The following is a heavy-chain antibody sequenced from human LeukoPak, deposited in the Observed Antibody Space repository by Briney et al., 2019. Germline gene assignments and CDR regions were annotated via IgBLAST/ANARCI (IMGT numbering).Heavy chain of an antibody. CDR3: ARDLLDESDDNSGDDL. CDR2: ISRTSTTI. J-gene: IGHJ5*02. CDR1: EFTFSDYY. V-gene: IGHV3-11*04. Sequence: GGSLRLSCAASEFTFSDYYMSWMRQAPGKGLEWVSYISRTSTTIYYADSVKGRFTISRDNAKNSLYLQMNSLRAEDTAVYYCARDLLDESDDNSGDDLWGQGTLVTVSS. D-gene: IGHD3-22*01.